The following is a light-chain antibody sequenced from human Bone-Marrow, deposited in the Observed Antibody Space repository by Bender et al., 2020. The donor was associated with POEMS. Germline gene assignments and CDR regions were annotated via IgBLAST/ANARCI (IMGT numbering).Light chain of an antibody. CDR3: CSYAGRYTWV. Sequence: QSALTQPRSVSGSPGQSVTISCTGTSSDVGGYNYVSWYQQRPGKAPKLMIYDVNKRPSGVPHRFSGSKSGKTASLTISGLQAEDEADYFCCSYAGRYTWVFGGGTKLTAL. J-gene: IGLJ3*02. V-gene: IGLV2-11*01. CDR2: DVN. CDR1: SSDVGGYNY.